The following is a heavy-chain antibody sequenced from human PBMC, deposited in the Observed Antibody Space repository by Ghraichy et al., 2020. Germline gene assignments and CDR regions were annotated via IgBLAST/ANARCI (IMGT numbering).Heavy chain of an antibody. CDR1: GDSLSTNTAA. J-gene: IGHJ6*02. D-gene: IGHD1-26*01. CDR2: TYYRSKWYN. Sequence: SQTLSLTCVISGDSLSTNTAAWIWIRQSPSRGLEWLGKTYYRSKWYNDYAVSVKSRITVNPDTSKNQLSLQLSSVTPEDTAVNYCARDKWYYGMDVWGHGTTVTVSS. CDR3: ARDKWYYGMDV. V-gene: IGHV6-1*01.